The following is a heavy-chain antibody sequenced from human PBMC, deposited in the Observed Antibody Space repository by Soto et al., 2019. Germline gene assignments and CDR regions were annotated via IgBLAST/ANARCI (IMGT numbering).Heavy chain of an antibody. CDR2: ISCDGRNK. CDR1: GFTFSTYA. V-gene: IGHV3-30*04. J-gene: IGHJ3*02. Sequence: QVQLVESGGGVVQPGRSLRLSCAASGFTFSTYAMHWVRQAPGKGPEWVAVISCDGRNKLYADSVKGRFTASRDNSKNTVYLQMNSLRAEDTAVYYCARVNITFDSWGQGTVV. CDR3: ARVNITFDS.